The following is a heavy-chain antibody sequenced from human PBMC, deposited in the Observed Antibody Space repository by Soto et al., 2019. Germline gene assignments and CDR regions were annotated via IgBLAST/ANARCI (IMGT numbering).Heavy chain of an antibody. V-gene: IGHV3-23*01. CDR3: AKVGGYCSSTSCFHYYMDV. Sequence: GSLRLSCAASGFTFSTYAMSSVRQAPGTGLEWVSAISGSGGSTYYADSVKGRFTISRDNSKNTLYLQMNSLRAEDTAVYYCAKVGGYCSSTSCFHYYMDVWSKGTTVTVSS. D-gene: IGHD2-2*03. J-gene: IGHJ6*03. CDR2: ISGSGGST. CDR1: GFTFSTYA.